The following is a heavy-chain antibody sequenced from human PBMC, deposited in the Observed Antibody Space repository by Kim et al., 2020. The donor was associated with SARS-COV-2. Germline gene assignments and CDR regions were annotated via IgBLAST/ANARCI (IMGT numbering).Heavy chain of an antibody. CDR3: AGGEDIVVVPAAIDFDY. J-gene: IGHJ4*02. V-gene: IGHV3-11*04. Sequence: VKGRFTISGDNAENSLYLRMNSLRAEDTAVYYCAGGEDIVVVPAAIDFDYWGQGTLVTVSS. D-gene: IGHD2-2*01.